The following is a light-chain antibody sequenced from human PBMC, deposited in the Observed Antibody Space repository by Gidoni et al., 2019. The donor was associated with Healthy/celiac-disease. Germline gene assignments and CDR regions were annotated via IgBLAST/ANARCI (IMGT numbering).Light chain of an antibody. CDR3: SSYTSSSVV. J-gene: IGLJ2*01. V-gene: IGLV2-14*04. Sequence: GTSSDVGGYNYVSWYQQHPGKAPKLMIYDVSNRPSGVSNRFSGSKSGNTASLTISGLQAEDEADYYCSSYTSSSVVFGGGTKLTVL. CDR1: SSDVGGYNY. CDR2: DVS.